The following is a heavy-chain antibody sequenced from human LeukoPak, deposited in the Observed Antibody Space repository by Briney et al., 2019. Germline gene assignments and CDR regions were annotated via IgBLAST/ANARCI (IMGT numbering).Heavy chain of an antibody. D-gene: IGHD2-2*01. CDR1: GFTFSSYG. CDR2: IWYDGSNK. Sequence: GGSLRLSCAASGFTFSSYGIHWVRQAPGKGLEWVAVIWYDGSNKYYADSVKGRFTISRDNSKKTLYLQMNSLRAEDTAVYYCAKYASSTNYYFGMDVWGQGATVTVSS. V-gene: IGHV3-33*06. J-gene: IGHJ6*02. CDR3: AKYASSTNYYFGMDV.